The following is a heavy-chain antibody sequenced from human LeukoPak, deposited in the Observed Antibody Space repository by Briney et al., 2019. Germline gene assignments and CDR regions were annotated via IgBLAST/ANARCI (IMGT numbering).Heavy chain of an antibody. CDR1: GGSFSGYY. D-gene: IGHD3-22*01. J-gene: IGHJ3*02. CDR3: ARGPAPYYYDSSGYYSDI. Sequence: SETLSLTCAVYGGSFSGYYWSWIRQPPGKGLEWIGDINHSGSTNYNPSLKSRVTISVDTSKNQFSLKLSSVTAADTAVYYCARGPAPYYYDSSGYYSDIWGQGTMVTVSS. CDR2: INHSGST. V-gene: IGHV4-34*01.